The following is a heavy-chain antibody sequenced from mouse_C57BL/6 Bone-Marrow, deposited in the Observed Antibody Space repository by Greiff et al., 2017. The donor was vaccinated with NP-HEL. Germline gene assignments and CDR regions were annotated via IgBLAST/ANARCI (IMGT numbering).Heavy chain of an antibody. V-gene: IGHV14-2*01. CDR2: IDPEDGET. J-gene: IGHJ3*01. Sequence: EVQLVESGAELVKPGASVKLSCTASGFNIKDYYMHWVKQRTEQGLEWIGRIDPEDGETTYAPKFQGKATITADTSSNTAYLQLSSLTSEDTAVYYCAREDPTGDGAWFAYWGQGTLVTVSA. CDR3: AREDPTGDGAWFAY. D-gene: IGHD3-1*01. CDR1: GFNIKDYY.